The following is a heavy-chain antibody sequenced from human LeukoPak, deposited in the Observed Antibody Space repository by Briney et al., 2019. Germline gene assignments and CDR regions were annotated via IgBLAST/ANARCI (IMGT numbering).Heavy chain of an antibody. CDR2: VNYSGGT. CDR1: GGSFSSYY. CDR3: LYGDLRYFDY. Sequence: SETLSLTCAVYGGSFSSYYWTWIRQPPGKGLEWIGEVNYSGGTKYNPSLKSRVTISVDTSKNQFSLKLSSVTAADTAVYYCLYGDLRYFDYWGQGTLVTVSS. J-gene: IGHJ4*02. V-gene: IGHV4-34*01. D-gene: IGHD4-17*01.